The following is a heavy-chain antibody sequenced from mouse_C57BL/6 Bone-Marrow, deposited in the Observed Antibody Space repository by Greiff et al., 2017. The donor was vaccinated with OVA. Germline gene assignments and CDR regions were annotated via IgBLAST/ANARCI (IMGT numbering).Heavy chain of an antibody. D-gene: IGHD2-5*01. Sequence: QVQLQQSGAELVKPGASVKISCKASGYAFSSYWMNWVKQRPGKGLEWIGQIYPGDGDTNYNGKFKGKATLTADKSSSTAYMQLSSLTSEDSAVYFCARSNYSNAWFAYWGQGTLVTVSA. CDR1: GYAFSSYW. CDR2: IYPGDGDT. CDR3: ARSNYSNAWFAY. J-gene: IGHJ3*01. V-gene: IGHV1-80*01.